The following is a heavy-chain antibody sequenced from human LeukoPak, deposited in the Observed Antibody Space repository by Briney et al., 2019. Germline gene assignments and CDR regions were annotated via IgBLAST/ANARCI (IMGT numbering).Heavy chain of an antibody. CDR2: INHSGST. CDR1: GGSFSGYY. CDR3: ARESYSSSWYGDYFDY. Sequence: SETLSLACAVYGGSFSGYYWSWIRQPPGKGLEWIGEINHSGSTNYNPSLKSRVTISVDTSKNQFSLKLSSVTAADTAVYYCARESYSSSWYGDYFDYWGQGTLVTVSS. V-gene: IGHV4-34*01. J-gene: IGHJ4*02. D-gene: IGHD6-13*01.